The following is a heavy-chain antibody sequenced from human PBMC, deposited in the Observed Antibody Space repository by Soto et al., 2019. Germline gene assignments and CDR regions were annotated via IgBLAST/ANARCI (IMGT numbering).Heavy chain of an antibody. CDR3: ARDFSSSGWYSAFDI. J-gene: IGHJ3*02. Sequence: GGSLRLSCAASGFTFSSYDMHWVRQATGKGLEWVSAIGTAGDTYYPGSVKGRFTISRENAKNSLYLQMNSLRAEDTAVYYCARDFSSSGWYSAFDIWGQGTMVTVSS. V-gene: IGHV3-13*01. D-gene: IGHD6-19*01. CDR1: GFTFSSYD. CDR2: IGTAGDT.